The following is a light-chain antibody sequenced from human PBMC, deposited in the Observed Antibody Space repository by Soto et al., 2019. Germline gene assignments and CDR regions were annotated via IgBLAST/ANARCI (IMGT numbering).Light chain of an antibody. Sequence: DIVLTQSPGTLSLSPGEKATLSCRASQSVTSNYLAWYQQKPGQAPRLLINGASSRATGIPDRFSGSGSGTDFTLTISSLQSEDFAVYYCQQYNNWPRTFGQGTKVDIK. CDR1: QSVTSNY. CDR2: GAS. CDR3: QQYNNWPRT. V-gene: IGKV3-20*01. J-gene: IGKJ1*01.